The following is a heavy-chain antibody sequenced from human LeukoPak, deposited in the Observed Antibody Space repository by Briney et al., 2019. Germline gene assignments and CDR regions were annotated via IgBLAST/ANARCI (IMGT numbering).Heavy chain of an antibody. CDR2: TFYSGST. CDR1: GGSISSYY. CDR3: ARGVLDAFDI. V-gene: IGHV4-59*12. Sequence: PGTLSLTCTVSGGSISSYYWSWVRQPPGKGLEWIGYTFYSGSTNYNPSLKSRVTISVDTSMNQFSLKLSSVTAADAAVCYCARGVLDAFDIWGQATMVTVSS. J-gene: IGHJ3*02.